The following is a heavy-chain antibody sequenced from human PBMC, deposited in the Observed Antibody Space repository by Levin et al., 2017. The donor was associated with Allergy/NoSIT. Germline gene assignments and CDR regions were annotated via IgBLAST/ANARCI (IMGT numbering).Heavy chain of an antibody. CDR1: GFTLSSHA. CDR3: AKDSGTYFGWLGP. D-gene: IGHD1-26*01. V-gene: IGHV3-23*01. Sequence: PGESLKISCEVSGFTLSSHAMSWVRQAPGKGLEWVSSIISNGEKTFYADSVKGRFTTSRDTLKNTVYLEMKNVRADDTAVYYCAKDSGTYFGWLGPWGQGTLVTVSS. J-gene: IGHJ5*02. CDR2: IISNGEKT.